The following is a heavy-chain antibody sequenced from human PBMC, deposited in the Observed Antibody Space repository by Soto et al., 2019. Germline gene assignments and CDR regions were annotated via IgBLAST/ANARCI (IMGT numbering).Heavy chain of an antibody. Sequence: QVQLVQSGAEVKKAGASVKISCKASGYTFTGYYIYWVRQAPGQGLEFMGAINSGGGNTDYAQKFQGRVTVTRDTSTSTVYMELTSLRFDDTAVYYCAGGNCAGDCYFDFWGQGTLVTVSS. CDR2: INSGGGNT. CDR1: GYTFTGYY. J-gene: IGHJ4*02. D-gene: IGHD2-21*02. V-gene: IGHV1-46*01. CDR3: AGGNCAGDCYFDF.